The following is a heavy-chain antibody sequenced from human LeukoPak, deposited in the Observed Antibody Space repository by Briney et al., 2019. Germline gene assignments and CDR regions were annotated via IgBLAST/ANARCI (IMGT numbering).Heavy chain of an antibody. CDR1: GFTFSNHA. D-gene: IGHD3-10*01. CDR2: IGSSDGRT. V-gene: IGHV3-23*01. Sequence: TGGSLRLSCAASGFTFSNHAMTWVRQAPGQGLEWVSSIGSSDGRTYYAESVRGRFTISRDNSKNTLSLQMNSLRVEDTAVYYCAKDLPGLVWSGKWGQGSLVTVSS. CDR3: AKDLPGLVWSGK. J-gene: IGHJ4*02.